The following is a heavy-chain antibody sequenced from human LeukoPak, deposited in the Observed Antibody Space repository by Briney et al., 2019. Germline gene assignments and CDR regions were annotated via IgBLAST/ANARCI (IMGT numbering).Heavy chain of an antibody. D-gene: IGHD2-15*01. V-gene: IGHV1-2*02. Sequence: ASVKVSCKASGYTFTGYYMHWVRQAPGQGLEWMGWINPNSGGTNYAQKFQGRVTMTRDTSISTAYMELSRLRSDDTAVYYCARDLGFCSGGSCDFGPWGQGTLVTVSS. CDR3: ARDLGFCSGGSCDFGP. CDR1: GYTFTGYY. J-gene: IGHJ5*02. CDR2: INPNSGGT.